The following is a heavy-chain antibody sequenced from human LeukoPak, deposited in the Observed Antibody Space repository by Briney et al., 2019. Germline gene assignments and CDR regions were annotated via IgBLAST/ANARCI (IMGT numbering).Heavy chain of an antibody. CDR3: ARGYYGSGSHYFDY. CDR2: IIPIFGTA. V-gene: IGHV1-69*01. Sequence: SVKVSCKASGGTFSSYAISWVRQARGQGLEWMGGIIPIFGTANYAQKFQGRVTITADESTSTAYMELSSLRSEDTAVYYCARGYYGSGSHYFDYWGQGTLVTVSS. J-gene: IGHJ4*02. D-gene: IGHD3-10*01. CDR1: GGTFSSYA.